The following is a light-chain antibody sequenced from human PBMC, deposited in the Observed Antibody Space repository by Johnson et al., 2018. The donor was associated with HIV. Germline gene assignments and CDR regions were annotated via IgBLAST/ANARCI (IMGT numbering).Light chain of an antibody. V-gene: IGLV1-51*02. Sequence: QSVLTQPPSVSAAPGQKVTISCSGSSSNIGSHYVSWYQQLPGTAPRLLIYKDDKRPSGIPDRFSGSKSGTSATLGITGLQTGDEADYYCGTWDNSLTPFYFCGTATKVTVL. CDR2: KDD. CDR1: SSNIGSHY. J-gene: IGLJ1*01. CDR3: GTWDNSLTPFYF.